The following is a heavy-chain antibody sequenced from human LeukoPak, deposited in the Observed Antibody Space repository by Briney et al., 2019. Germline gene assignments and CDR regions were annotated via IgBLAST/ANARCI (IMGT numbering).Heavy chain of an antibody. J-gene: IGHJ3*01. Sequence: SETLSLTCTVSGDSISSSSYYWGWIRQPPGKGLEWIGNVYYRVRTYYNPSLKSRVTISVDTSKNQFSLKLRSVTAADTAVYYCARISSSNWYNERGAFDVWGQGTMVTVSS. V-gene: IGHV4-39*07. CDR2: VYYRVRT. D-gene: IGHD6-13*01. CDR1: GDSISSSSYY. CDR3: ARISSSNWYNERGAFDV.